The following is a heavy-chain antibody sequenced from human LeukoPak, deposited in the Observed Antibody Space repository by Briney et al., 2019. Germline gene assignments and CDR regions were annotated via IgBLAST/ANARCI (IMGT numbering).Heavy chain of an antibody. V-gene: IGHV3-7*01. D-gene: IGHD4-23*01. CDR3: ARGRIGGPDAFDI. Sequence: GGSLRLSCAASGFTFSSYWMSWVRQAPGKGLEGVANIKQDGSEKYYVDSVKGRFTISRDNAKNSLYLQMNSLRAEDTAVYYCARGRIGGPDAFDIWGQGTMVTVSS. J-gene: IGHJ3*02. CDR1: GFTFSSYW. CDR2: IKQDGSEK.